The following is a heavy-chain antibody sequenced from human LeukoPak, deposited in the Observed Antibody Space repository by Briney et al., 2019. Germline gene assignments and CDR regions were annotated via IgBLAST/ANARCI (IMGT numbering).Heavy chain of an antibody. CDR1: GFTFSSYA. J-gene: IGHJ5*02. CDR2: ISGSGGST. D-gene: IGHD1-1*01. V-gene: IGHV3-23*01. CDR3: AKGCQCPSGLGTWFDP. Sequence: PGGSLRLSCAASGFTFSSYAMSWVRQAPGKGLEWVSAISGSGGSTYYADSVKGRFTISRDNSKNTLYLQMNSLRAEDTAVYYCAKGCQCPSGLGTWFDPRGQGTLVDVSS.